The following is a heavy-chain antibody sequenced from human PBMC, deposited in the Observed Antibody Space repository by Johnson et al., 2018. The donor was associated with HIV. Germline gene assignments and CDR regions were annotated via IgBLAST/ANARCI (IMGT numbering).Heavy chain of an antibody. Sequence: VEPGGSLRLSCAASGFPFRSYWMSWVRQAPGKGLEWVAVISFDGSNKYYADSVKGRFTISRDNAKNTLSLQMNNLRAEDTAVYYCVSSGCQRCAFDIWGQGTMVTVSS. D-gene: IGHD6-19*01. CDR3: VSSGCQRCAFDI. J-gene: IGHJ3*02. CDR1: GFPFRSYW. V-gene: IGHV3-30*03. CDR2: ISFDGSNK.